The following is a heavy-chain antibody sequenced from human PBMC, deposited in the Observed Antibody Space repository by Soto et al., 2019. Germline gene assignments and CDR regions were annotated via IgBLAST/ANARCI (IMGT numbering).Heavy chain of an antibody. Sequence: WGSLRLSCSASGFTFSNYAMTWCRQAPGKGLEWVSGLNGSGGSTSSADSVKGRFAISRGNSKNTLYLQMNSLRDGDTAVYYCARGFSAGKGSPPDYWGQGTLVTVSS. CDR3: ARGFSAGKGSPPDY. J-gene: IGHJ4*02. CDR2: LNGSGGST. CDR1: GFTFSNYA. V-gene: IGHV3-23*01. D-gene: IGHD3-10*01.